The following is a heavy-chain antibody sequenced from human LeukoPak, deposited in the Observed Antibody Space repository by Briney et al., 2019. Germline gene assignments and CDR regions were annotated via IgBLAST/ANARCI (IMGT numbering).Heavy chain of an antibody. CDR3: AKDLPADY. V-gene: IGHV3-30*02. J-gene: IGHJ4*02. CDR2: IRYDGSNK. CDR1: GFTFNNYG. D-gene: IGHD2-2*01. Sequence: PGGSLRLSCAASGFTFNNYGTHWVRQAPGKGLEWVAFIRYDGSNKYYADSVKGRFTISRDNSKNTLYLQMNSLRAEDTAVYYCAKDLPADYWGQGTLVTVSS.